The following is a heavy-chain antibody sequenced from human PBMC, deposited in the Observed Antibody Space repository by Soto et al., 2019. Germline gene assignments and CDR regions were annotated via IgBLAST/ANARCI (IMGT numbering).Heavy chain of an antibody. CDR3: ARVDDTSSNNWSDS. CDR2: SSGDGSRT. D-gene: IGHD3-22*01. Sequence: WGSLRLSCSASGFTFSTYWMHWVRQAPGEGPIWVSRSSGDGSRTNHADSVKGRFTISRANAQNTMYLQINTPRVEATAVYYCARVDDTSSNNWSDSWGKGNLGPVSS. J-gene: IGHJ5*01. CDR1: GFTFSTYW. V-gene: IGHV3-74*01.